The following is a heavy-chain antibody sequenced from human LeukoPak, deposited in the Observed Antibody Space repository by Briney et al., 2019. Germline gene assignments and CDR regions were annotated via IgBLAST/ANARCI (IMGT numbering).Heavy chain of an antibody. J-gene: IGHJ3*02. V-gene: IGHV3-23*01. CDR1: GFTFSSYA. CDR2: ISGSGGIT. CDR3: AKDNGITMIVVVIDAFDI. D-gene: IGHD3-22*01. Sequence: GVLRLSCAASGFTFSSYAMSWVRQAPGKGLEWVSAISGSGGITSYADSVKGRFTISRDNSRNTLYLQMNSLRAEDTAVYYCAKDNGITMIVVVIDAFDIWGQGTMVTVSS.